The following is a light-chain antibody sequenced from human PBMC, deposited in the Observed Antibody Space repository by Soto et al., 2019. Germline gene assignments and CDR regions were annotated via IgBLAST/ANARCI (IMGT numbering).Light chain of an antibody. Sequence: DILMTQSPSSLSASVGDRVTITCRASQSIRSYLNWYQQKPGKAPNLLIYVASSLQSGVPSRFSGSGSGTDFTLTISSLQPEDFATYYCQQSYNSLTFGQGTRLEFK. V-gene: IGKV1-39*01. CDR1: QSIRSY. J-gene: IGKJ5*01. CDR3: QQSYNSLT. CDR2: VAS.